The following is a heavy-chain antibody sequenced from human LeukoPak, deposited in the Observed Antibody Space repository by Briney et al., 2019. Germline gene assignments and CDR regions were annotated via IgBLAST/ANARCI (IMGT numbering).Heavy chain of an antibody. D-gene: IGHD2-2*01. V-gene: IGHV4-38-2*02. CDR1: GYLIINNYY. CDR2: IYHSGRT. Sequence: SETLSLTCSVSGYLIINNYYWGWIRQPPGKGLEWIGFIYHSGRTYYNPSLKSRVSISVDTSKNQFTLNLSSATAADTAVYYCARHEGYCSSTSCYVSEDFWWFDPGAREPWSPSPQ. CDR3: ARHEGYCSSTSCYVSEDFWWFDP. J-gene: IGHJ5*02.